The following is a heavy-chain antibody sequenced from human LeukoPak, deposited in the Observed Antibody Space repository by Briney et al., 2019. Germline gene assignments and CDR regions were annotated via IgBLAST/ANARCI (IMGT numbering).Heavy chain of an antibody. Sequence: SQTLSLTCAISGDSVSSNSAAWNWFRQSPSRALKWLGRTYYRSHWYNDYAVSVKSRITINPDTSKNQFSLQLNSVTPEDTAVYYCARVGFGDLDAFDIWGQGTMVTVSS. D-gene: IGHD3-10*01. J-gene: IGHJ3*02. CDR1: GDSVSSNSAA. CDR3: ARVGFGDLDAFDI. V-gene: IGHV6-1*01. CDR2: TYYRSHWYN.